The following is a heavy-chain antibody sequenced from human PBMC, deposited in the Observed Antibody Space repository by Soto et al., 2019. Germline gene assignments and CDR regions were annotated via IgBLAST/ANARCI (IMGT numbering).Heavy chain of an antibody. J-gene: IGHJ6*03. CDR2: IYPGDSDT. Sequence: PGESLKISCKGSGYNSTNYWIVWVRQIPGKGLEYMGIIYPGDSDTRYSPSFQGQVTISADKSISTAYLQWSSLKASDTAMYYCARRSTDIVATTRSYYYYYYMDVWGKGTTVTVSS. D-gene: IGHD5-12*01. V-gene: IGHV5-51*01. CDR3: ARRSTDIVATTRSYYYYYYMDV. CDR1: GYNSTNYW.